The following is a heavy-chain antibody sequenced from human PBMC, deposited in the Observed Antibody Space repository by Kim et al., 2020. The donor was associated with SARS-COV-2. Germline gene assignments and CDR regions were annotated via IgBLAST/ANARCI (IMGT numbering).Heavy chain of an antibody. D-gene: IGHD5-18*01. J-gene: IGHJ4*02. CDR1: GFTFSSYW. V-gene: IGHV3-74*03. Sequence: GGSLRLSCAGSGFTFSSYWIHWVRQAPGKGLVWVSRIKGDGSGATYADSVKGRFTVSRDNAKNKLYLQMNSLTAEDTAVYYCARDLPADTAPIDYWGQGTLVTVSS. CDR2: IKGDGSGA. CDR3: ARDLPADTAPIDY.